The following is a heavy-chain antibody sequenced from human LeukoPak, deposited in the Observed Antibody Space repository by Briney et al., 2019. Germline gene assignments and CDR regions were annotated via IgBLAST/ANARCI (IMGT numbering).Heavy chain of an antibody. V-gene: IGHV5-51*01. D-gene: IGHD5-24*01. CDR1: GYSFTTYW. CDR3: ARIRDGYGDY. CDR2: IYPGDSDT. J-gene: IGHJ4*02. Sequence: GESLKISCQGSGYSFTTYWIAWVRQMPGKDLEWMGIIYPGDSDTRYSPSFQGQVTISADKSISTAYLQWNSLKASDSAMYYCARIRDGYGDYWGQGTLVTVSS.